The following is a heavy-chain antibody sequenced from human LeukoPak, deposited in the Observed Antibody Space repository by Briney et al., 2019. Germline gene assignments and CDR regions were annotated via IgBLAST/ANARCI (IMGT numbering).Heavy chain of an antibody. V-gene: IGHV3-23*01. D-gene: IGHD6-19*01. CDR2: ISGGGGTT. CDR3: AKDHNSGWYRLGDY. Sequence: PEGSLRLSCAASGFTFTNYVVSWVRQAPGKGLEWVSSISGGGGTTYYADSVKGRFAISRDNSKDTLYLQMNSLRAEDTAVYYCAKDHNSGWYRLGDYWGQGTLVTVSS. CDR1: GFTFTNYV. J-gene: IGHJ4*02.